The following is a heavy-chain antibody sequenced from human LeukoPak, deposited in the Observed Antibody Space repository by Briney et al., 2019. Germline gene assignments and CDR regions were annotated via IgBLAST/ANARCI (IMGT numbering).Heavy chain of an antibody. CDR1: GGSVSSGSYY. CDR2: IYYSGST. CDR3: ATLPPERGYSYGFGY. J-gene: IGHJ4*02. Sequence: SETLSLTCTVSGGSVSSGSYYWSWIRQPPGKGLEWIGYIYYSGSTNYNPSLKSRVTISVDTSKNQFSLKLSSVTAADTAVYYCATLPPERGYSYGFGYWGQGTLVTVSS. D-gene: IGHD5-18*01. V-gene: IGHV4-61*01.